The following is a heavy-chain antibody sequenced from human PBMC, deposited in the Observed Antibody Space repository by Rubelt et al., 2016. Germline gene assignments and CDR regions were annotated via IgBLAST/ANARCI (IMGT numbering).Heavy chain of an antibody. J-gene: IGHJ5*02. V-gene: IGHV1-46*01. CDR2: LNPSGGST. Sequence: QVQLVQSGAEVKKPGASVKVSCKASGYTFTSYYMHWVRQAPCQGLEWVGILNPSGGSTSYAQKFQGRVTMTRDTSTGTVYMELSSLRSEDTAVYYCARSPRYDFEDNWFDPWGQGTLVTVSS. CDR3: ARSPRYDFEDNWFDP. CDR1: GYTFTSYY. D-gene: IGHD3-3*01.